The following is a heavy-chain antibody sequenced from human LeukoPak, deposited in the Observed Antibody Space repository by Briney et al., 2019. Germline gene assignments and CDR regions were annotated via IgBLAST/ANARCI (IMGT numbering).Heavy chain of an antibody. CDR3: ARSSHYDILTGYSEEDAFDI. D-gene: IGHD3-9*01. CDR2: IYSGGST. CDR1: GFTVSSNY. J-gene: IGHJ3*02. V-gene: IGHV3-53*01. Sequence: GGSLRLSCAASGFTVSSNYMSWVRQAPGKGLEWVSVIYSGGSTDYADSVKGRFTISRDTSKNTRYLQMNSLRVEDTAVYYCARSSHYDILTGYSEEDAFDIWGQGTMVIVSS.